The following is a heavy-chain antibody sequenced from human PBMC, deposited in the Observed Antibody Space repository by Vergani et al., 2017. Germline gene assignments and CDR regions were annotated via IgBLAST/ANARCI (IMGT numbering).Heavy chain of an antibody. D-gene: IGHD4-23*01. CDR2: INHSGST. V-gene: IGHV4-34*01. Sequence: QVQLQQWGAGLLKPSETLSLTCAVYGGSFSGYYWSWIRQPPGKGLEWIGEINHSGSTNYNPSLKSRVTISVDTSKNQFSLKLSSVTAADTAVYYCARGRDYGGGAFDIWGQGTMVTVSS. CDR3: ARGRDYGGGAFDI. J-gene: IGHJ3*02. CDR1: GGSFSGYY.